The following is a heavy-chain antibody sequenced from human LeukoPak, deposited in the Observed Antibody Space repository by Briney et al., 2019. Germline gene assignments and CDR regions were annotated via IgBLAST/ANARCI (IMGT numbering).Heavy chain of an antibody. CDR1: GFTFSSYS. D-gene: IGHD1-14*01. CDR3: ARDRNFPAYYFDY. J-gene: IGHJ4*02. Sequence: PGGSLRLSCAASGFTFSSYSMNWVRQAPGKGLEWVSSISSSSGYIYYADSVKGRFTISRDNAKNSLYLQMNSLRAEDTAVYYCARDRNFPAYYFDYWGQGALVTVSS. V-gene: IGHV3-21*01. CDR2: ISSSSGYI.